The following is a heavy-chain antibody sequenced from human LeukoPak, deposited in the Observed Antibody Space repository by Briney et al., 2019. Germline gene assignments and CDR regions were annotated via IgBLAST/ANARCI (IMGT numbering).Heavy chain of an antibody. CDR2: KYYSGST. V-gene: IGHV4-59*01. CDR1: GGSISSYY. Sequence: SETLSLTCTVSGGSISSYYWSWLRQPPAKGLEGIGDKYYSGSTNDNPSLKSLVTISVDSSKNQFSLKLSSMTAADTAVYYCARGAGYYVFWSGSSPIMDVWGQGTTVTVSS. D-gene: IGHD3-3*01. CDR3: ARGAGYYVFWSGSSPIMDV. J-gene: IGHJ6*02.